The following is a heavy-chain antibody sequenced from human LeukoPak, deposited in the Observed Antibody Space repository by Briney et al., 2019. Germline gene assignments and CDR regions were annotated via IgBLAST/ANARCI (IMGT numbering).Heavy chain of an antibody. D-gene: IGHD2-2*01. CDR1: GFTFSSYW. V-gene: IGHV3-74*01. Sequence: TGGSLRLSCAASGFTFSSYWMHWVRQAPGKGLVWVSRINTDGSTTSYVDSVKGRFTISRDNAKNMLYLQMNSLRAEDTAVYYCARCSTSCYALDYWGQGTLVTVSS. CDR2: INTDGSTT. J-gene: IGHJ4*02. CDR3: ARCSTSCYALDY.